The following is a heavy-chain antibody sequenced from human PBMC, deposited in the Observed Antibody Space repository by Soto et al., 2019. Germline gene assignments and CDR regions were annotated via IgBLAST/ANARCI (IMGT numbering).Heavy chain of an antibody. CDR1: GDSISTFY. CDR2: VYYTGST. D-gene: IGHD3-22*01. CDR3: ARGRAVRNYADDSSDYFYFFDY. V-gene: IGHV4-59*01. Sequence: SETLSLTCTVSGDSISTFYWGWMRQSPGKELEWIGYVYYTGSTNYNPSLKSRVTISVDRSKNQFSLKLTSANAADTAVYYCARGRAVRNYADDSSDYFYFFDYWGQRTQVTVSS. J-gene: IGHJ4*02.